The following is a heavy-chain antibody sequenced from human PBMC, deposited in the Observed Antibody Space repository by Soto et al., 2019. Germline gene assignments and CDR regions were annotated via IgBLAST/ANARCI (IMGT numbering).Heavy chain of an antibody. CDR1: GYTFTSYG. CDR2: ISAYNGNT. J-gene: IGHJ4*02. D-gene: IGHD3-3*01. Sequence: GASVKVSCKASGYTFTSYGISWVRQAPGQGLEWMGWISAYNGNTNYAQKLQGRVTMTTDTSTSTAYMELRSLRSDDTAVYYCARDSWALLDFWSVSLLNSIDYWGQGTLVTVSS. CDR3: ARDSWALLDFWSVSLLNSIDY. V-gene: IGHV1-18*01.